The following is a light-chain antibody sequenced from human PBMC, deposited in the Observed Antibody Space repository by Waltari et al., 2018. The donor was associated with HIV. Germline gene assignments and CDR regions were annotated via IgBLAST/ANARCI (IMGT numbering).Light chain of an antibody. Sequence: DIQMTQSPSSISASVGDSVTTTCRASQDIRTNLAWYQFRVGRPPRLLVYGASSLYTGVPSRFRGSGSGTDFTLTITSLQPEDFATFYCQQPNTFPPTFGQGTKVGIK. J-gene: IGKJ1*01. CDR2: GAS. CDR3: QQPNTFPPT. CDR1: QDIRTN. V-gene: IGKV1-12*01.